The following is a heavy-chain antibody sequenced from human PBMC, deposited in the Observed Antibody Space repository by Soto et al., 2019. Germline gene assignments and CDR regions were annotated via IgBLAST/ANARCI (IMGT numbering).Heavy chain of an antibody. Sequence: EVQLVESGGGLVQPGGSLRLSCAVSGFTFSSHAMNWVRQAPGKGLEWVAYIHSIRSIIYYADSVKGRFTISRDNAKNTPYLNMDSLRDEDTAIYYCARDAPNADYDYWGQGTLVTVSS. CDR2: IHSIRSII. V-gene: IGHV3-48*02. D-gene: IGHD3-16*01. CDR3: ARDAPNADYDY. CDR1: GFTFSSHA. J-gene: IGHJ4*02.